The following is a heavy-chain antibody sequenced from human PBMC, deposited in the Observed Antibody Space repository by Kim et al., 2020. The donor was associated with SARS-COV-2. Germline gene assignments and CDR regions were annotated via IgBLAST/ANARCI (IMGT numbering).Heavy chain of an antibody. CDR2: IYYSGST. J-gene: IGHJ4*02. CDR1: GGSISSYY. V-gene: IGHV4-59*13. D-gene: IGHD5-12*01. CDR3: ARVGYGFGDLVLDY. Sequence: SETLSLTCTVSGGSISSYYWSWIRQPPGKGLEWIGYIYYSGSTNYNPSLKSRVTISVDTSKNQFSLKLSSVTAADTAVYYCARVGYGFGDLVLDYWGQGTLVTVSS.